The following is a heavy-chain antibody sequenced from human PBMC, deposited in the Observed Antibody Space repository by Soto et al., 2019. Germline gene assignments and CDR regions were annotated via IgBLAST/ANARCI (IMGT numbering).Heavy chain of an antibody. CDR1: GFTFSSYS. V-gene: IGHV3-21*01. CDR2: ISSSSSYI. Sequence: PGGSLSLTCAASGFTFSSYSMNWVIQAPGKGVEWVSSISSSSSYIYYEASVKGRVTISRDNAKNSLYLQMNSLRAEDTAVYYCARERLESPPGWSPFDPWGQGTLVTVSS. D-gene: IGHD2-15*01. J-gene: IGHJ5*02. CDR3: ARERLESPPGWSPFDP.